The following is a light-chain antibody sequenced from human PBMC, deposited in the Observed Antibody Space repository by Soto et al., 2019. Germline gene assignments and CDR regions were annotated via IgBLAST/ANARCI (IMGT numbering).Light chain of an antibody. Sequence: QSALTQPASVSGSPGQSITISCTGTSSDVGGYNYVSWFQQHPGIVPKLMIYEVSNRPSGVSNRFSGSKSVNTASLTISGLQSEDEAYDYCISYTSKSTWVFGGGTKLTVL. CDR2: EVS. V-gene: IGLV2-14*01. J-gene: IGLJ2*01. CDR3: ISYTSKSTWV. CDR1: SSDVGGYNY.